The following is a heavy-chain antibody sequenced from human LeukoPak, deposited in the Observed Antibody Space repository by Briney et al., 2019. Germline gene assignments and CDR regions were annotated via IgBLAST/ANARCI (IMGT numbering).Heavy chain of an antibody. D-gene: IGHD3-10*01. CDR1: GFTFSNFA. J-gene: IGHJ4*02. Sequence: GGSLRLSCAASGFTFSNFAMSWVRQAPGKGLEWVSSISGTGVNTHCADSARGRFTISRDYSKNTLYLRTSSLRAEDTAVYYCAKSSVRGVDSFDYWGQGTLVTVSS. CDR3: AKSSVRGVDSFDY. V-gene: IGHV3-23*01. CDR2: ISGTGVNT.